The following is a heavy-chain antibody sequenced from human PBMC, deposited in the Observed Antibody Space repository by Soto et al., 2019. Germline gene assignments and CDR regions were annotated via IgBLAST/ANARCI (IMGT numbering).Heavy chain of an antibody. D-gene: IGHD5-12*01. CDR3: ARKDSGYADDMDV. Sequence: QVQLQESGPGLVKPSQTLSLTCTVSGGSISRGGYYWSWIRQHPGKGLEWIGYIYYSGGTYYNPSLESRVTLSVDTSENQFSLRLSSVTAADTAVYYCARKDSGYADDMDVWGKGTTVTVSS. V-gene: IGHV4-31*03. J-gene: IGHJ6*03. CDR1: GGSISRGGYY. CDR2: IYYSGGT.